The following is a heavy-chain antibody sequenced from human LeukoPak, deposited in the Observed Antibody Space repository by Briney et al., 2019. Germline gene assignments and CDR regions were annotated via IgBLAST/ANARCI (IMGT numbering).Heavy chain of an antibody. CDR1: GGSISSGDYY. D-gene: IGHD1-26*01. Sequence: SETLSLTCTVSGGSISSGDYYWSWIRQPPGKGLEWVGYIYYSGSTYYNPSLKSRVTISVDTSKNQFSLKLSSVTAADTAVYYCARAIVGATNFDYWGQGTLVTVSS. CDR3: ARAIVGATNFDY. CDR2: IYYSGST. V-gene: IGHV4-30-4*01. J-gene: IGHJ4*02.